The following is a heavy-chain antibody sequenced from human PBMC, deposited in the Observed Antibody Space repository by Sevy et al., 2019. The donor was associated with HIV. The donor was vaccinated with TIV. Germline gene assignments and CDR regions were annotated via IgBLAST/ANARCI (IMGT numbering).Heavy chain of an antibody. J-gene: IGHJ2*01. CDR1: GYTFTDFY. CDR2: INPKTGGT. Sequence: ASVKVSCKASGYTFTDFYIHWVRQAPGQGLEWMGWINPKTGGTNNEQKFQDRVTMSRDPSISTHFIEMTRLRSDDTAVYYCARGIGAGGKYWYFDLWGRGTLVTVS. CDR3: ARGIGAGGKYWYFDL. D-gene: IGHD6-13*01. V-gene: IGHV1-2*02.